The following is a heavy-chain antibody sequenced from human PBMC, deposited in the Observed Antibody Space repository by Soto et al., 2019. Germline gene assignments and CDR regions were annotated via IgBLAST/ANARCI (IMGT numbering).Heavy chain of an antibody. CDR3: ARGWGTIFDY. V-gene: IGHV4-39*07. D-gene: IGHD7-27*01. Sequence: LSETLSLTCTFSGDSISSSKYYWGWIRQPPGKGLEWIGEINHSGSTNYNPSLKSRVTISVDTSKNQFSLKLSSVTAADTAVYYCARGWGTIFDYWGQGTLVTVSS. CDR2: INHSGST. J-gene: IGHJ4*02. CDR1: GDSISSSKYY.